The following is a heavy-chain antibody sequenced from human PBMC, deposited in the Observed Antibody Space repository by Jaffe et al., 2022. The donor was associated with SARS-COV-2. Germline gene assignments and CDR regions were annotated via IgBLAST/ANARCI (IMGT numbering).Heavy chain of an antibody. CDR1: GFTFSSYG. D-gene: IGHD6-19*01. V-gene: IGHV3-30*18. Sequence: QVQLVESGGGVVQPGRSLRLSCAASGFTFSSYGMHWVRQAPGKGLEWVAVISYDGSNKYYADSVKGRFTISRDNSKNTLYLQMNSLRAEDTAVYYCAKVRSSSGWGEIDYWGQGTLVTVSS. J-gene: IGHJ4*02. CDR3: AKVRSSSGWGEIDY. CDR2: ISYDGSNK.